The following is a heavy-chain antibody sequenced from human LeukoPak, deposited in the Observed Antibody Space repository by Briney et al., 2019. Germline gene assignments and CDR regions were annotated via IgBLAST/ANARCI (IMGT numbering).Heavy chain of an antibody. Sequence: AGSMRLSCAASGFTFSNYAMSWIRQAPGKGLQWVSDRSHNGGSPYYADSVKSRFTISRDNSKNTLYLHVNNLRAEDTAVYYCVKDRYQRRGYRALDHWGQGTLVTVSS. CDR1: GFTFSNYA. V-gene: IGHV3-23*01. CDR2: RSHNGGSP. J-gene: IGHJ4*02. CDR3: VKDRYQRRGYRALDH. D-gene: IGHD3-22*01.